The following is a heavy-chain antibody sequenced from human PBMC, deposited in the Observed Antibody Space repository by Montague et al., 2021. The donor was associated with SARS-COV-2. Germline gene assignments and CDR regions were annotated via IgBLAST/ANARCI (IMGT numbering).Heavy chain of an antibody. J-gene: IGHJ4*02. CDR3: ARSGDPGTTVTYLY. V-gene: IGHV4-39*07. Sequence: SETLSLTCTFSGGSISTIVNFWGWLRQPPGKGLEWIGCISYTGSTYHNPSLKSRVTMSVDTSKNQFSLKLNSVTAADTAVYYCARSGDPGTTVTYLYWGQGTLVTVSS. CDR1: GGSISTIVNF. D-gene: IGHD4-11*01. CDR2: ISYTGST.